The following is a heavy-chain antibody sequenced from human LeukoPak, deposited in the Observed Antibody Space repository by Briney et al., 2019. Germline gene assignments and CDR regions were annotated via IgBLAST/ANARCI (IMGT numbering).Heavy chain of an antibody. J-gene: IGHJ4*02. Sequence: GGSLRLSCAASGFPFSNHAMSWVRQPPGKGLEWVAAISNGNTYYADSVKGRFTISRDNSKNTLYLQMNSLRAEDTAVYYCAKDKIEGYGSGSYLDYWGQGTLVTVSS. CDR1: GFPFSNHA. V-gene: IGHV3-23*01. CDR3: AKDKIEGYGSGSYLDY. CDR2: ISNGNT. D-gene: IGHD3-10*01.